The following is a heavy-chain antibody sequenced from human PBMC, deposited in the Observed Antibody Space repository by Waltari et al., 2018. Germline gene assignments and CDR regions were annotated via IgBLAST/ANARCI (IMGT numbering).Heavy chain of an antibody. CDR3: AREGVVGTAFAX. J-gene: IGHJ4*02. CDR1: GDSVSSNSAA. CDR2: TFYRSKWYS. Sequence: QLQQSGPGLVKPSQTLSLTCAIPGDSVSSNSAAWNWIRETPAXGLEWLGRTFYRSKWYSDXAVSVRSRITINPDTSKNQFSLQLNSVTPEDTAVYYCAREGVVGTAFAXWXQGTLVTVSS. V-gene: IGHV6-1*01. D-gene: IGHD2-21*02.